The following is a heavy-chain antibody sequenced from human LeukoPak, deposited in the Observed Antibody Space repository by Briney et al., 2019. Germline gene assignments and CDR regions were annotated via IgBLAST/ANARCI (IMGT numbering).Heavy chain of an antibody. CDR2: IYYSGST. CDR3: ARLVAVAGVFDY. Sequence: SETLSLTCTVSGGSISSSNYYWGWIRQPPGKGLEWIGNIYYSGSTYYNPSLQSRVTISVDTSKNHFSLKLSSVTAADTAVYYCARLVAVAGVFDYWGQGTLVTVSS. V-gene: IGHV4-39*02. D-gene: IGHD6-19*01. CDR1: GGSISSSNYY. J-gene: IGHJ4*02.